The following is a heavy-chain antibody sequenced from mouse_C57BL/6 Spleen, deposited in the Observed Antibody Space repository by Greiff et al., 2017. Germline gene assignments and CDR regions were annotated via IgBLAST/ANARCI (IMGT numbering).Heavy chain of an antibody. CDR2: IWSGGST. Sequence: VQGVESGPGLVQPSQSLSITCTVSGFSLTSYGVHWVRQSPGKGLEWLGVIWSGGSTDYNAAFISRLSISKDNSKSQVFFKMNSLQADDTAIYYCARNFYDGYQRYFDVWGTGTTVTVSS. CDR1: GFSLTSYG. D-gene: IGHD2-2*01. J-gene: IGHJ1*03. V-gene: IGHV2-2*01. CDR3: ARNFYDGYQRYFDV.